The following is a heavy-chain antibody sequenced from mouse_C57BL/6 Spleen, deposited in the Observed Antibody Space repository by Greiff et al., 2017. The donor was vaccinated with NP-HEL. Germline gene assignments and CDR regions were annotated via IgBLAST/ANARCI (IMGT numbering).Heavy chain of an antibody. CDR3: ARGATVAPFAY. J-gene: IGHJ3*01. D-gene: IGHD1-1*01. CDR1: GYAFSSYW. Sequence: QVQLKQSGAELVKPGASVKISCKASGYAFSSYWMNWVKQRPGKGLEWIGQIYPGDGDTNYNGKFKGKATLTADKSSSTAYMQLSSLTSEDSAVYFCARGATVAPFAYWGQGTLVTVSA. V-gene: IGHV1-80*01. CDR2: IYPGDGDT.